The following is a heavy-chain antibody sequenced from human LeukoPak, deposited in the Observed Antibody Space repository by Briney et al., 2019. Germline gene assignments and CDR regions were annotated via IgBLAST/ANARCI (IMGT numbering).Heavy chain of an antibody. J-gene: IGHJ4*02. Sequence: SVKVSCKASGGTFSSYAISWVRQAPGQGLEWMGRIIPILGIANYAQKFQGRVTITADKSTSTAYMELSSLRSEDTAVYYCARRYYYGSGSPFDYWGQGTLVTVSS. CDR1: GGTFSSYA. CDR2: IIPILGIA. V-gene: IGHV1-69*04. CDR3: ARRYYYGSGSPFDY. D-gene: IGHD3-10*01.